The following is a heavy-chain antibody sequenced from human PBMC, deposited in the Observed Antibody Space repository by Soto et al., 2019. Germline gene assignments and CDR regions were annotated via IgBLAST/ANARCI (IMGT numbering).Heavy chain of an antibody. D-gene: IGHD4-17*01. V-gene: IGHV3-33*01. CDR1: GFTFGSYG. Sequence: GGSLRLSCAASGFTFGSYGMHWVRQAPGKGLEWVAVIWYDGSNKYYAESVKGRFTISRENYKNTLFFQMNFLRAEDTVLFYCARVHVFRDDYGDYSNYYYYYGMDVGGQGTRVTVSS. CDR2: IWYDGSNK. J-gene: IGHJ6*02. CDR3: ARVHVFRDDYGDYSNYYYYYGMDV.